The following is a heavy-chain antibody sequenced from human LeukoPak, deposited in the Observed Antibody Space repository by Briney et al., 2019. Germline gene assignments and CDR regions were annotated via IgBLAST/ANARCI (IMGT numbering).Heavy chain of an antibody. Sequence: SVKVSCKASGGTFSSYIISWVRQAPGQGLEWTGGIIPIFGTANYARKFQGRVTITADESTSTAYMELSSLRSEDTAVYYCARVDCSGGACYRGGFYHYYGLDVWGQGTTVTVSS. CDR1: GGTFSSYI. J-gene: IGHJ6*02. CDR3: ARVDCSGGACYRGGFYHYYGLDV. V-gene: IGHV1-69*13. CDR2: IIPIFGTA. D-gene: IGHD2-15*01.